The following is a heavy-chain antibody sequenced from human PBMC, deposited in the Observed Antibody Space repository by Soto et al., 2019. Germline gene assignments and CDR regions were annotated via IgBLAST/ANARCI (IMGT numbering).Heavy chain of an antibody. CDR1: GFSLSTSGVG. CDR3: TNSDWNCWFDP. J-gene: IGHJ5*02. V-gene: IGHV2-5*02. Sequence: GSGPTLVNPTQTLTLTCTFSGFSLSTSGVGVGWIRQPPGKALEWLALIYWDDDKRYSPSLKSRLTITKDTSKNQVVLTMTNMDPVENSTACGTNSDWNCWFDPWGQGTLVTVSS. CDR2: IYWDDDK. D-gene: IGHD1-7*01.